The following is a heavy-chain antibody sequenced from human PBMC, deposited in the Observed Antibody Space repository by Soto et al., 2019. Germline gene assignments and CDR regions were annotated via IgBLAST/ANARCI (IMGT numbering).Heavy chain of an antibody. CDR1: GFTFSSYS. Sequence: GGSLRLSCAASGFTFSSYSMNWVHQAPGKGLEXVSSIXXSXSXXXYXXXXKGRFTISRDNAKNSLYLQMNSLRAEDTAVYYCVRGKEAGVWFDPWGQGTLVTVSS. J-gene: IGHJ5*02. D-gene: IGHD1-26*01. CDR3: VRGKEAGVWFDP. CDR2: IXXSXSXX. V-gene: IGHV3-21*01.